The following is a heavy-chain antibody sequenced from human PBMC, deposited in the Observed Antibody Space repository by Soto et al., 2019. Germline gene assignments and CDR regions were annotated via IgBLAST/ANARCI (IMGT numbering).Heavy chain of an antibody. CDR3: ARVGALGSSSCFDY. Sequence: SETLSLTCAVSGWSFRGHYWSWIRQPPGKGLEWIGELNHSGSTNYNPSLKSRVTISVDTSKNQFSLKLSSVTAADTAVYFCARVGALGSSSCFDYWGQGTLVTVS. J-gene: IGHJ4*02. V-gene: IGHV4-34*01. CDR1: GWSFRGHY. CDR2: LNHSGST. D-gene: IGHD6-13*01.